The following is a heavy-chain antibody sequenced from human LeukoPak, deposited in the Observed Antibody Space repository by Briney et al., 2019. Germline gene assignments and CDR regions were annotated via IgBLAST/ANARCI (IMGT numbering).Heavy chain of an antibody. CDR3: ARVGDYYDSSGYFGY. D-gene: IGHD3-22*01. CDR2: IPYDGSNK. Sequence: GGSLRLSCAASGFTSSSYAMHWVRQAPGKGLEWVAVIPYDGSNKYYADSVKGRFTISRDNSKNTLYLQMNSLRAEDTAVYYCARVGDYYDSSGYFGYWGQGTLVTVSS. J-gene: IGHJ4*02. V-gene: IGHV3-30*04. CDR1: GFTSSSYA.